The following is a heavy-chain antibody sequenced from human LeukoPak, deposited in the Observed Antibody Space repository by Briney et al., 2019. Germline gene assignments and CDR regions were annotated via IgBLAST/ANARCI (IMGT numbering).Heavy chain of an antibody. V-gene: IGHV3-23*01. CDR3: AELGITMIGGV. J-gene: IGHJ6*04. CDR1: GFTFTTNA. Sequence: PGGSLRLSCAASGFTFTTNAMTWARQAPGKGLECVSAITGDGITTYYADSVKGRFTISRDNAKNSLYLQMNSLRAEDTAVYYCAELGITMIGGVWGKGTTVTISS. CDR2: ITGDGITT. D-gene: IGHD3-10*02.